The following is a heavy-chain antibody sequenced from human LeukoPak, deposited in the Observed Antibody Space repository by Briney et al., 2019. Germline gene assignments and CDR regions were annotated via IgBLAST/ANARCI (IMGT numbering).Heavy chain of an antibody. Sequence: PSETLSLTSTVSGGSISNSGYYCGWIRQPPGKGLEWIGSVYYSGSTYYNPSLKSRATISVATSKNHFSLKLSSVTAADTAVYYFARGLIWGQGTLVTVSS. D-gene: IGHD2-8*01. CDR2: VYYSGST. CDR3: ARGLI. J-gene: IGHJ4*02. V-gene: IGHV4-39*02. CDR1: GGSISNSGYY.